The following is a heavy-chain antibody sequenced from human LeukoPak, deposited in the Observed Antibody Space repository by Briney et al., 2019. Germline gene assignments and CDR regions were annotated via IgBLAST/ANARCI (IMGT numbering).Heavy chain of an antibody. CDR3: ATGSSWPSPSYYYYGMDV. J-gene: IGHJ6*02. V-gene: IGHV3-30*03. D-gene: IGHD6-13*01. CDR1: GFTFSSYG. CDR2: ISYDGSNK. Sequence: GGSLRLSCAASGFTFSSYGMHWVRQAPGKGLEWVAVISYDGSNKYYADSVKGRFTISRDNPKNTLYLQMNSLRAEDTAVYYCATGSSWPSPSYYYYGMDVWGQGTTVTVSS.